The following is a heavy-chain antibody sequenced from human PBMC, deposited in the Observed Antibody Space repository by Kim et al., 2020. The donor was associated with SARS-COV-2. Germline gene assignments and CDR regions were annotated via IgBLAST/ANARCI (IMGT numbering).Heavy chain of an antibody. D-gene: IGHD3-22*01. CDR1: GGSFSGYY. V-gene: IGHV4-34*01. J-gene: IGHJ4*02. CDR3: ARGGVLYYYDSSGYYRY. CDR2: INHSGST. Sequence: SETLSLTCAVYGGSFSGYYWSWIRQPPGKGLEWIGEINHSGSTNYNTSLKSRVTISVDTSKNQFSLKLSSVTAADTAVYYCARGGVLYYYDSSGYYRYCGQGTLVTVSS.